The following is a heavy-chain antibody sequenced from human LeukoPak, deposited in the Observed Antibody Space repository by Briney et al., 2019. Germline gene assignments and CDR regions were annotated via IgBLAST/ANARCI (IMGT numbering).Heavy chain of an antibody. J-gene: IGHJ4*02. CDR2: ITGGGDTT. CDR1: GFTFSSYA. CDR3: AKQRSEAVVAATNY. D-gene: IGHD2-15*01. Sequence: PGGSLRLSCAASGFTFSSYAMTWVRQAPGKGLEWVSSITGGGDTTYYADSVRGRFTISRDNSKNTLSLQTNSLRAEDTAVYYCAKQRSEAVVAATNYWGQGTLVTVSS. V-gene: IGHV3-23*01.